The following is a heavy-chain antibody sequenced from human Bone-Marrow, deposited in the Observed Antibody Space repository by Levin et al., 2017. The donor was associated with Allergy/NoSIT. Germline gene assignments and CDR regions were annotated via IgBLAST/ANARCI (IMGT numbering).Heavy chain of an antibody. Sequence: ESLKISCAASGFTISTTYMSWVRQVPGKGLEWVSIIHSGGRKNYADSVKGRFTISRDNYNNTLYLQMNSLRGEDTAIYYCARDDVVATNHWGQGTLVIVSS. CDR3: ARDDVVATNH. D-gene: IGHD5-12*01. J-gene: IGHJ4*02. CDR2: IHSGGRK. V-gene: IGHV3-66*01. CDR1: GFTISTTY.